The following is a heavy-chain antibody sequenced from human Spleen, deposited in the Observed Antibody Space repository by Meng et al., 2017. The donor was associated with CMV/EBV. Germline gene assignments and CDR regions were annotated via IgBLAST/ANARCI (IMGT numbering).Heavy chain of an antibody. CDR3: AKERADYGDF. Sequence: GGSLRLSCAASGFTFSSYGMHWVRQAPGKGLEWVAFIRYDGNTQYYADSVRGRFTISRDNSKNTLYLQMDSLRPTDTAVYYCAKERADYGDFWGQGTLVTVSS. J-gene: IGHJ4*02. CDR1: GFTFSSYG. V-gene: IGHV3-30*02. CDR2: IRYDGNTQ.